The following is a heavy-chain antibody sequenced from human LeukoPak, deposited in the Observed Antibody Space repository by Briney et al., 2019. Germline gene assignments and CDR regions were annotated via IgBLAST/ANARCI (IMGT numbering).Heavy chain of an antibody. CDR3: ARGGGGYAFDY. J-gene: IGHJ4*02. V-gene: IGHV4-59*01. D-gene: IGHD5-12*01. Sequence: SETLSLTCTVSGGSIGSYYWSWIRQPPGKGLEWIGHIYHSGSANYSPSLESRVTMSADTSKNQFSLKLTSVTAADTAVYYCARGGGGYAFDYWGQGTLVTVSS. CDR1: GGSIGSYY. CDR2: IYHSGSA.